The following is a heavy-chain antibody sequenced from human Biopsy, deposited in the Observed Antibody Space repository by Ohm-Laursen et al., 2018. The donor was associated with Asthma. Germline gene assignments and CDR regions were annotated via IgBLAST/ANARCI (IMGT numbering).Heavy chain of an antibody. J-gene: IGHJ4*02. CDR2: IFFDGSNK. CDR3: ARGKTWGRSYYFDY. D-gene: IGHD6-6*01. Sequence: SLRLSCAASGFTFSRFGMERVRQAPGKGLEWVAGIFFDGSNKYYADSVKGRFTISRDNSKDTLYLQVNSLRGDDTAVYYCARGKTWGRSYYFDYWGQGTLVTVSS. V-gene: IGHV3-30*03. CDR1: GFTFSRFG.